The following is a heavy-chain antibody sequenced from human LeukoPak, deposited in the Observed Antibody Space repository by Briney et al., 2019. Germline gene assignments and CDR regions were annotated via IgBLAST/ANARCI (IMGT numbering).Heavy chain of an antibody. CDR1: GYTFTSYG. Sequence: GASVKVSCKASGYTFTSYGISWVRQAPGQGLEWMGWISAYNGNTNYAQKPQGRVTMTTDTSTNTAYMELRSLRSDDTAVYYCARDPDWNDGGYFDYWGQGTLVTVSS. CDR2: ISAYNGNT. V-gene: IGHV1-18*01. J-gene: IGHJ4*02. D-gene: IGHD1-1*01. CDR3: ARDPDWNDGGYFDY.